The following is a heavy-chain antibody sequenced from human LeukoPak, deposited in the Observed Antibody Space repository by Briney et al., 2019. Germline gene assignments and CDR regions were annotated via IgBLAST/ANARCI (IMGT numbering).Heavy chain of an antibody. V-gene: IGHV1-2*04. CDR1: GYTFTASY. CDR3: ARGPYYYDSSGYYPN. CDR2: INPNSGGT. D-gene: IGHD3-22*01. Sequence: ASVKVSCKASGYTFTASYMHWVRQAPGQGLEWMGWINPNSGGTNYAQKFQGWVTMTRDTSISTAYMELSRLRSDDTAVYYCARGPYYYDSSGYYPNWGQGTLVTVSS. J-gene: IGHJ4*02.